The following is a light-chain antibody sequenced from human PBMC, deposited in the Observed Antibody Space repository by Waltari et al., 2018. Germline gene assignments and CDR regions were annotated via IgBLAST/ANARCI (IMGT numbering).Light chain of an antibody. V-gene: IGLV3-25*03. CDR2: GDH. J-gene: IGLJ2*01. Sequence: SYELTQPPSVSVSPGQTATITCSGDALPKQYAYWYQQKPDQAPVWVIYGDHERPSGIPERFSGSSSGTTVTLTISGVQAEDEADYYCQSADSIGAYLVFGGGTKLTVL. CDR3: QSADSIGAYLV. CDR1: ALPKQY.